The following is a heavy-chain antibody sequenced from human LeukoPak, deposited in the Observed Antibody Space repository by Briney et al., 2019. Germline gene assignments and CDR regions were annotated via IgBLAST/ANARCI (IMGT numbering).Heavy chain of an antibody. V-gene: IGHV4-34*01. J-gene: IGHJ6*04. CDR1: GGSFSGYY. CDR2: INHSGST. Sequence: PSETLSLTCAVYGGSFSGYYWSWIRQPPGKGLEWIGEINHSGSTNYNPSLKSRVTTSVDTSKNQFSLKLSSVTAADTAVYYCARRHLGYYGMDVWGKGTTVTVSS. CDR3: ARRHLGYYGMDV.